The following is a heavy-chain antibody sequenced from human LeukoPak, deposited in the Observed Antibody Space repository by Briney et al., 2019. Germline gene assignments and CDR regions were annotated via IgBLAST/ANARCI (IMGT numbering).Heavy chain of an antibody. CDR1: GYTFTGYY. D-gene: IGHD3-22*01. CDR3: GRVPYYYDSSGSAY. Sequence: VASVKVSCKSAGYTFTGYYMHWVRQPPGQGLEWMGWSNPNSGGTNYAQKFQGRLTMTRDTSISTAYMELRRLRADDAAVDYCGRVPYYYDSSGSAYWGQGTLVTASP. J-gene: IGHJ4*02. V-gene: IGHV1-2*02. CDR2: SNPNSGGT.